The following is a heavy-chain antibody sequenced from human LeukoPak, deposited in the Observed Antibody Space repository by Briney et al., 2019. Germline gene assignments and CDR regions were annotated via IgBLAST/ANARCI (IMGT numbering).Heavy chain of an antibody. CDR3: ARVWGSDAFDI. D-gene: IGHD3-16*01. Sequence: GGSLRLSCVASGFPFNTYWMHWVRQAPGKGLVWVSRINDDGSTTTYADSVKGRFTISRDNAKNTLYLQMNSLRAEDTAEYYCARVWGSDAFDIWGQGTMVTVSS. CDR2: INDDGSTT. J-gene: IGHJ3*02. V-gene: IGHV3-74*01. CDR1: GFPFNTYW.